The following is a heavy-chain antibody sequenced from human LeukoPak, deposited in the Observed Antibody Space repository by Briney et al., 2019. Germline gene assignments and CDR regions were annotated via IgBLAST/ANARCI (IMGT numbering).Heavy chain of an antibody. CDR1: GFTFTSYD. D-gene: IGHD3-3*01. Sequence: ASVKVSCKASGFTFTSYDINWVRQATGQGLEWMGRVNPKSGDTGYAQKFQGRVTITSNTSISTAYMELSSLRSEDTAVYYCARIGASYDFWAGFYRYYMDVWGKRTTVTVSS. CDR2: VNPKSGDT. J-gene: IGHJ6*03. V-gene: IGHV1-8*03. CDR3: ARIGASYDFWAGFYRYYMDV.